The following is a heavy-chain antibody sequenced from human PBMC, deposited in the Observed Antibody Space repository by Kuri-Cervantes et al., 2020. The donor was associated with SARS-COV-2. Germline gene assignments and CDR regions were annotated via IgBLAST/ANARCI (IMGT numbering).Heavy chain of an antibody. D-gene: IGHD1-26*01. Sequence: SLKISCAASGFTFDDYAMHWVRQAPGKDLEWVSGISWNSGSIGYADSVKGRFTISRDNSKNTLYLQMNSLRAEDTAVYYCARGGAYWGQGTLVTVSS. J-gene: IGHJ4*02. V-gene: IGHV3-9*01. CDR2: ISWNSGSI. CDR3: ARGGAY. CDR1: GFTFDDYA.